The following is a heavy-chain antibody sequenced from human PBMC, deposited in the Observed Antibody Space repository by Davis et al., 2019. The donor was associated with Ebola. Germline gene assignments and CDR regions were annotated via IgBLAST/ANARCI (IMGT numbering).Heavy chain of an antibody. D-gene: IGHD6-13*01. V-gene: IGHV3-21*01. CDR3: ARSPPFYSSSSGWFDP. Sequence: GESLKISCAASGFTFSSYSMNWVRQAPGKGLEWVSSISSSSSYIYYADSVKGRFTISRDNAKNSLYLQMNSLRAEDTAVYYCARSPPFYSSSSGWFDPWGQGTLVTVSS. CDR1: GFTFSSYS. CDR2: ISSSSSYI. J-gene: IGHJ5*02.